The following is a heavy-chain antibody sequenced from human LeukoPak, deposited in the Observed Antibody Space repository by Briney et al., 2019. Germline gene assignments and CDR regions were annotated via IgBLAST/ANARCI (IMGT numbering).Heavy chain of an antibody. V-gene: IGHV4-39*01. CDR3: ARRTYSAAYWKHFDY. D-gene: IGHD1-1*01. CDR1: GGSISSSSDY. CDR2: IYYHENT. J-gene: IGHJ4*02. Sequence: PSETLSLTCTVSGGSISSSSDYWGWIRQAPGKGLEWIGSIYYHENTYYNSSLKSRVTISVDTSKNQFSLKLNSVTSADTAVYFCARRTYSAAYWKHFDYWGQGTLVTVSS.